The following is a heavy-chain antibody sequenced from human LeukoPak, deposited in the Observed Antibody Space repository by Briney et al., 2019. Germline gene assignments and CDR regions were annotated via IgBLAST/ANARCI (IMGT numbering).Heavy chain of an antibody. D-gene: IGHD6-13*01. CDR2: TYYRTKWYN. J-gene: IGHJ4*02. Sequence: SQALSLRCSISGSSVSSNSAALNWISQAPSKGLEWLGRTYYRTKWYNDYAVSMKSRITINPDTSKNQFSLQLNSVTPEDTAVYYCAREEQPNYSSSWASVYWGEGTLVTVSS. V-gene: IGHV6-1*01. CDR1: GSSVSSNSAA. CDR3: AREEQPNYSSSWASVY.